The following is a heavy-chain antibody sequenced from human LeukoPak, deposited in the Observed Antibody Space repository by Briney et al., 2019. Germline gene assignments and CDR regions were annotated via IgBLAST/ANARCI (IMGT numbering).Heavy chain of an antibody. CDR1: AFNFRGND. Sequence: GGSLRLSCAASAFNFRGNDMTWVRQAPGKGLEWVSVIKSGGGTYYADSVKGRFTISRDNPKNALYLQMNSLRAEDTAIYYCARDSTRSAFDIWGQGTMVTVSS. J-gene: IGHJ3*02. CDR2: IKSGGGT. V-gene: IGHV3-53*01. CDR3: ARDSTRSAFDI.